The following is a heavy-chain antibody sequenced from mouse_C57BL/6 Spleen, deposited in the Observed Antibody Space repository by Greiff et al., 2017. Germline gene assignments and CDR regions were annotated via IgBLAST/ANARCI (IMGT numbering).Heavy chain of an antibody. CDR3: ARDYYGSSYFDY. J-gene: IGHJ2*01. V-gene: IGHV1-22*01. CDR1: GYTFTDYN. D-gene: IGHD1-1*01. Sequence: EVKLQESGPELVKPGASVKMSCKASGYTFTDYNMHWVKQSHGKSLEWIGYINPNNGGTSYNQKFKGKATLTVNKSSSTAYMELRSLTSEDSAVYYWARDYYGSSYFDYGGQGTTLTVSS. CDR2: INPNNGGT.